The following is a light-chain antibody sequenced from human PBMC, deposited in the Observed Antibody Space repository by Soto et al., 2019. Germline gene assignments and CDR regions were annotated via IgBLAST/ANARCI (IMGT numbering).Light chain of an antibody. J-gene: IGKJ2*01. CDR1: QSVSSSY. V-gene: IGKV3-20*01. CDR2: GAS. Sequence: EIVLTQSPGTLSLSPGERATLSCRASQSVSSSYLGWFQQKPGQAPRLLMYGASSRATGIPDRFSGSGSGTDFTLTISRLEPEDFVVYYCQQFGSLPYTFGQGTKVEIK. CDR3: QQFGSLPYT.